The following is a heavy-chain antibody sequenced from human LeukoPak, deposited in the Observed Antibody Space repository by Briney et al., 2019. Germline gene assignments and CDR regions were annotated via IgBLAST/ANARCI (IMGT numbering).Heavy chain of an antibody. V-gene: IGHV1-69*06. CDR1: GGTFGSYA. D-gene: IGHD5-18*01. CDR3: AREWGRGYSYGSSYYFDY. CDR2: IIPVFGTA. Sequence: ASVKVSCKASGGTFGSYAITWVRQAPGQGLEWIGGIIPVFGTANYAQKFQGRVTITADKSTSTAYMELSSLRSEDTAVYYCAREWGRGYSYGSSYYFDYWGQGTLVTVSS. J-gene: IGHJ4*02.